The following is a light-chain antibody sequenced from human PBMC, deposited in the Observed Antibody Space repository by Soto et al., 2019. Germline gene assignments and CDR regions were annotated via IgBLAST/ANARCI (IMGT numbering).Light chain of an antibody. J-gene: IGLJ2*01. V-gene: IGLV2-23*01. CDR3: CSFALRRTLI. CDR2: EGG. CDR1: SSDVGNYNL. Sequence: QSVLTQPASVSGSPGQWITISCTGTSSDVGNYNLVSWYQQYPGKAPKLMIYEGGKRPSGVSNRFSGSKSGNTASLTISGLQAEDEADYYCCSFALRRTLIFGGGTKLTVL.